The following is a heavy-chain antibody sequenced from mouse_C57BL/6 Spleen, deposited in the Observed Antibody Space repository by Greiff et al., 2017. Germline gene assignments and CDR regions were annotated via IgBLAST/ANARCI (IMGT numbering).Heavy chain of an antibody. J-gene: IGHJ4*01. D-gene: IGHD2-4*01. Sequence: EVQGVESGGGLVKPGGSLKLSCAASGFTFSDYGMHWVRQAPEKGLEWVAYISSGSSTTYYADTVKGRFTISRDNAKNTLFLQMTSLRTEDTATYYCARRENDYDGDYYAMDYWGQGTSVTVSS. CDR1: GFTFSDYG. V-gene: IGHV5-17*01. CDR3: ARRENDYDGDYYAMDY. CDR2: ISSGSSTT.